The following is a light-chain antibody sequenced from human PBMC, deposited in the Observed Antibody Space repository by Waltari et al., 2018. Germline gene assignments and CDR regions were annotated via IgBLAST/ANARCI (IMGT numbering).Light chain of an antibody. CDR1: QSISRN. CDR2: GAS. CDR3: QQYNNWRT. V-gene: IGKV3-15*01. Sequence: EVLMTQSPATLSVSPVERPTLSCRASQSISRNLAWYQQKPGQAPRILIYGASTSAPGIPARFSGSESGTEFTLSISSLQSEDFAVYYCQQYNNWRTFGQGTKLEIK. J-gene: IGKJ2*01.